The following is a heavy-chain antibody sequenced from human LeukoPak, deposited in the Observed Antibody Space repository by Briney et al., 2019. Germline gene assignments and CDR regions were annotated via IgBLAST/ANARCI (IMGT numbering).Heavy chain of an antibody. CDR3: EREFSRSSEYDYYYMDA. D-gene: IGHD6-6*01. Sequence: GGSLRLSCAASGFTFSSYAMHWVRQAPGKGLEWVSYISSSGSTIYYADSVKGRFTISRDNAKNSLYLQMNSLRAEDTAVYYCEREFSRSSEYDYYYMDASGKGATVT. CDR2: ISSSGSTI. V-gene: IGHV3-48*04. CDR1: GFTFSSYA. J-gene: IGHJ6*03.